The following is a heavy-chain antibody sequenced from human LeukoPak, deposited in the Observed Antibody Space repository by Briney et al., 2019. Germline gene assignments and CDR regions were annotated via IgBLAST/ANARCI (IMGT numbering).Heavy chain of an antibody. D-gene: IGHD3-10*01. J-gene: IGHJ4*02. CDR3: ARDSHSGFQ. CDR2: IDNRGST. V-gene: IGHV4-34*01. CDR1: DGSFNFYF. Sequence: SETLSLTCAVSDGSFNFYFWHWIRQPPGKGLDWIGEIDNRGSTQYNPSLRSRVTISVDTSRNQFSLELTSVTAADTAVYFCARDSHSGFQWGQGTLVTVSS.